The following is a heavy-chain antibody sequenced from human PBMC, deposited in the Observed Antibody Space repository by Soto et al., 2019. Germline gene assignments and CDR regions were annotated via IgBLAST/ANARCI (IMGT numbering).Heavy chain of an antibody. J-gene: IGHJ4*02. CDR1: GFTFTRYS. V-gene: IGHV3-21*06. CDR3: ARESEDLTPNFDY. CDR2: ISSTTNYI. Sequence: GGSLRLSCAASGFTFTRYSMNWVRQAPGTGLEWVSSISSTTNYIYYGDSMKGRFNISRDNAKNSLYLEMNSLRAEDTAVYYCARESEDLTPNFDYWGQGTLVTVSS.